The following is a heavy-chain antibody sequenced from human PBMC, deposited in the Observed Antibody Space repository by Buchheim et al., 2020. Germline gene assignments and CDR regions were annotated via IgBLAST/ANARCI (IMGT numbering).Heavy chain of an antibody. CDR1: GFTFSSYS. J-gene: IGHJ4*02. D-gene: IGHD2-2*02. Sequence: EVQLVESGGGLVQPGGSLRLSCAASGFTFSSYSMNWVRQAPGKGLEWVSYISSSSSTIYYADSVKGRFTISRDNAKTSLYLQMNSLRAEDTAVYYCARDFRCSSTSCYRGFDYWGQGTL. CDR3: ARDFRCSSTSCYRGFDY. V-gene: IGHV3-48*01. CDR2: ISSSSSTI.